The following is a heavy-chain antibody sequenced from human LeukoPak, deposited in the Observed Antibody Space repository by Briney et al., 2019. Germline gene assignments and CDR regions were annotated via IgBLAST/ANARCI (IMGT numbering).Heavy chain of an antibody. CDR1: GFTFSSYG. CDR3: AREYSAGWFDP. V-gene: IGHV3-33*01. Sequence: GGSLRLSCAASGFTFSSYGMHWVRQAPGKGLEWGAVIWYDGSNKFYADSVKGRFTISRDNSKNTLYLQMNSLRAEDTAVYYCAREYSAGWFDPWGQGTLVTVSS. J-gene: IGHJ5*02. D-gene: IGHD6-13*01. CDR2: IWYDGSNK.